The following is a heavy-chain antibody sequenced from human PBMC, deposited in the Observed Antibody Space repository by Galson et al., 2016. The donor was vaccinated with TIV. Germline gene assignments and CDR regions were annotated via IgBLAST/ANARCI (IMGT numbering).Heavy chain of an antibody. CDR2: FIPLFGTA. Sequence: SVKVSCKASGDTFSTYPFNWVRQAPGQGLEWVGGFIPLFGTANYAQKLQGRVTITADESTSTLYMEVSSLRSEETAVYYCAKDRNTAMDTYHYYYGMDVWGQGTTVIVSS. D-gene: IGHD5-18*01. CDR3: AKDRNTAMDTYHYYYGMDV. V-gene: IGHV1-69*13. J-gene: IGHJ6*02. CDR1: GDTFSTYP.